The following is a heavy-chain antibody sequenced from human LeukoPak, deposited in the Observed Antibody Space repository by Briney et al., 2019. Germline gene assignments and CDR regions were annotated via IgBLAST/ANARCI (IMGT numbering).Heavy chain of an antibody. D-gene: IGHD3-3*01. V-gene: IGHV3-72*01. CDR3: TRDGGVGDNTAFDT. Sequence: PGGSLRLSCAASGVTLSDHHMDWVRQAPGKGLEWVGRTRSKARRYTTEFAASVKVRFAIARDDSKNSMYLQMNNLKTEDTAVYYCTRDGGVGDNTAFDTWGQGTLVTVSS. J-gene: IGHJ3*02. CDR2: TRSKARRYTT. CDR1: GVTLSDHH.